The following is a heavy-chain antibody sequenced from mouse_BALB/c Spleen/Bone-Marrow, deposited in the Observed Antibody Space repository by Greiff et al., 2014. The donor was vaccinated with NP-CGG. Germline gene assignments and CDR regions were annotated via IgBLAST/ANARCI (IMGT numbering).Heavy chain of an antibody. Sequence: EVQLQQSGAELVKPGASVKLSCTASGFNIKDTYMHWVKQRPEQGLEWIGRIDPANGNTKYDPKFQGKATITADTSSNTAHLHLSSLTSEDTAVYYCANDWFAYWGQGTPVTVSA. CDR1: GFNIKDTY. CDR3: ANDWFAY. CDR2: IDPANGNT. V-gene: IGHV14-3*02. D-gene: IGHD2-3*01. J-gene: IGHJ3*01.